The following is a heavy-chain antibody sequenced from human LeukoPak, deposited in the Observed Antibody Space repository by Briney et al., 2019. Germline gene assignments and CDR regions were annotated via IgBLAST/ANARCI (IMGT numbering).Heavy chain of an antibody. CDR3: AQHSYGDF. J-gene: IGHJ4*02. V-gene: IGHV3-30*02. Sequence: GGSLRLSCAASGVMFCNYGMHWVRQAPGKGLDWVAFIRYDGNDKYYADSVKGRFIISRDNSKNTLYLQMSSLRAEDTALYYCAQHSYGDFWGQGTLVTVSS. CDR1: GVMFCNYG. CDR2: IRYDGNDK. D-gene: IGHD5-18*01.